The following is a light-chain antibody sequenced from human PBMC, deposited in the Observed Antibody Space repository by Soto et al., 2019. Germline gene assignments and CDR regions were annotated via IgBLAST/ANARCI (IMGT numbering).Light chain of an antibody. V-gene: IGKV3-20*01. CDR2: GAS. CDR1: QSVSSTY. J-gene: IGKJ4*01. CDR3: QQYERSPTT. Sequence: EIVLTQSPGTLSLSPGERATLSCRASQSVSSTYLAWYQQKPGQAPSLLIYGASRRATGIPDGFSGSGSGRDFTLTISRLEPEDFAVYYCQQYERSPTTFGGGTKVEIK.